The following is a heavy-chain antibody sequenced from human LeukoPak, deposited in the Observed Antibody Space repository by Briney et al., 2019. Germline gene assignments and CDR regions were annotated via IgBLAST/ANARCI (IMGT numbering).Heavy chain of an antibody. D-gene: IGHD3-3*01. V-gene: IGHV4-59*01. J-gene: IGHJ4*02. CDR3: ARIDFWSGYYWDY. CDR2: IYYSGST. Sequence: SETLSFTCTVSGGSISSYYWSWLRQPPGQGLEWLGYIYYSGSTNYNPSLKSRVTISVDTSKNQFSLKLSSVTAADTAVYYCARIDFWSGYYWDYWGQGTLVTVSS. CDR1: GGSISSYY.